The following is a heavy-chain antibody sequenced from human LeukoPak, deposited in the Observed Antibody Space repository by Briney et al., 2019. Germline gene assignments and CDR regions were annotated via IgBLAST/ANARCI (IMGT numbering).Heavy chain of an antibody. Sequence: SGGSLSLSCAASGFTFSSYAMSWVRQAPGKGLEWVSAISGSGTSTYYADSVKGRFTISRDNSKNTLYLQMNSLRAEDTAVYYCAKDTYTSGWYSLDYWGQGTLVTVSS. V-gene: IGHV3-23*01. CDR3: AKDTYTSGWYSLDY. CDR1: GFTFSSYA. CDR2: ISGSGTST. D-gene: IGHD6-19*01. J-gene: IGHJ4*02.